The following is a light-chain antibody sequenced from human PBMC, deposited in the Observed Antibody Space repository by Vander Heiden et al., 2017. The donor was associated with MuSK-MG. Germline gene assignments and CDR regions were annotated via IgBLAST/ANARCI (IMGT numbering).Light chain of an antibody. Sequence: QSVLTQPPSVSGTPGQRVTSSCSGSSSNIGRKVGNWYQHLPGPSPNLHLYINNQRLSAVPDRFSGSKSATSASLTISGLQAEDEADYYCAASHASLNCHVFGTGTKVTVL. CDR3: AASHASLNCHV. CDR1: SSNIGRKV. CDR2: INN. J-gene: IGLJ1*01. V-gene: IGLV1-44*01.